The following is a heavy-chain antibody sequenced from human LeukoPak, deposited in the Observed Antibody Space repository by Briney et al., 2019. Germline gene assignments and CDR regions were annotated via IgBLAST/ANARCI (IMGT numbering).Heavy chain of an antibody. J-gene: IGHJ3*02. V-gene: IGHV3-48*04. CDR2: MSSSSSTI. D-gene: IGHD3-22*01. Sequence: GGSLRLSCAASGFTFSSYNMNWVRQAPGKGLEWVSYMSSSSSTIYYADSVKGRFTISRDNAKNSLYLQMSSLRAEDTAVYYCARGADYYDSSGYYLPLDAFDIWGQGAMVTVSS. CDR3: ARGADYYDSSGYYLPLDAFDI. CDR1: GFTFSSYN.